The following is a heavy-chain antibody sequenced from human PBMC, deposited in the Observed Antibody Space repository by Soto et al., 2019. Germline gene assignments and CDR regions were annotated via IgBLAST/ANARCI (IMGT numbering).Heavy chain of an antibody. D-gene: IGHD2-21*02. Sequence: QVHLVKSGADGRKSGSSVRVSCTASGGGTLSNDAISWVRQAPGQGLEWLGRISPFFGTTDYSQSFQGRLTMTADASTGTVYMDLRSLKSGDTAVYYCAREVVTETTWGSFDSWGQGTLVTVSS. J-gene: IGHJ4*02. CDR1: GGGTLSNDA. CDR2: ISPFFGTT. V-gene: IGHV1-69*01. CDR3: AREVVTETTWGSFDS.